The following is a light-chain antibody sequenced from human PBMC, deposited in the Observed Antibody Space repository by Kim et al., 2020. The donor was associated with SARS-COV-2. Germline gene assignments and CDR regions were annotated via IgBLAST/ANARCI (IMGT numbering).Light chain of an antibody. Sequence: VTISCSGSSSHIGSNTVNWYPQLPGTAPKLLIYSNNQRPSGVPDRFSGSKSGTSASLAISGLQSEDEADYYCAAWDDSLNGPNYVFGTGTKVTVL. CDR1: SSHIGSNT. V-gene: IGLV1-44*01. J-gene: IGLJ1*01. CDR2: SNN. CDR3: AAWDDSLNGPNYV.